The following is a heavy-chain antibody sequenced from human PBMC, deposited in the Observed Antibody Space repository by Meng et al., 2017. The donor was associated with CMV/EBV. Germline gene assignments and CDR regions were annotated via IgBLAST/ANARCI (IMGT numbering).Heavy chain of an antibody. Sequence: QFRQGGAVPLTPWETLSLTCVIYGGSFSGYYWSWSRQPPGKGPEWIGEINHSGSTNYNPSLKSRVTISVDTSKNQFSLKLSSVTAADTAVYYCARLRSGSFRGWFDPWGQGTLVTVSS. CDR3: ARLRSGSFRGWFDP. CDR2: INHSGST. J-gene: IGHJ5*02. D-gene: IGHD1-26*01. V-gene: IGHV4-34*01. CDR1: GGSFSGYY.